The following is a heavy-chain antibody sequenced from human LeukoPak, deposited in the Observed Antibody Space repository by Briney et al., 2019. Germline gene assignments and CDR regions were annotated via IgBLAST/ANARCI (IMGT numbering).Heavy chain of an antibody. J-gene: IGHJ4*02. CDR2: ISAYNGNT. CDR3: ARDLMDIVVVPAAMDY. D-gene: IGHD2-2*03. CDR1: GYTFTSYG. V-gene: IGHV1-18*01. Sequence: ASVRVSSKASGYTFTSYGISWVRQAPGQGLEWMGWISAYNGNTNYAQKLQGRVTMTTDTTTSTAYMELRSLRSDDTAVYYCARDLMDIVVVPAAMDYWGQGTLVTVSS.